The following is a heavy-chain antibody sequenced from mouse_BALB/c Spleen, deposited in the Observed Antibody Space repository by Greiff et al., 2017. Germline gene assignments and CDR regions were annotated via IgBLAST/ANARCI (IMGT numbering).Heavy chain of an antibody. CDR2: INSNGGST. CDR1: GFTFSSYG. D-gene: IGHD1-1*01. Sequence: EVQRVESGGGLVQPGGSLKLSCAASGFTFSSYGMSWVRQTPDKRLELVATINSNGGSTYYPDSVKGRFTISRDNAKNTLYLQMSSLKSEDTAMYYCARDEGVGFAYWGQGTLVTVSA. CDR3: ARDEGVGFAY. J-gene: IGHJ3*01. V-gene: IGHV5-6-3*01.